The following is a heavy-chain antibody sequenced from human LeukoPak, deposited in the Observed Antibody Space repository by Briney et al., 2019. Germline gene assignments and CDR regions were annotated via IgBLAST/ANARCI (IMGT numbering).Heavy chain of an antibody. CDR1: DGSISRDY. V-gene: IGHV4-59*08. D-gene: IGHD1-1*01. CDR3: ARRNDPYGMDV. Sequence: SETLSLTCTVSDGSISRDYWSWIRQPPGKGLEWIGYIYYSGRSNYHPSLKSRVTISVVTSKNQFSLKLSSVTAADTAVYYCARRNDPYGMDVWGQGTTVTVSS. J-gene: IGHJ6*02. CDR2: IYYSGRS.